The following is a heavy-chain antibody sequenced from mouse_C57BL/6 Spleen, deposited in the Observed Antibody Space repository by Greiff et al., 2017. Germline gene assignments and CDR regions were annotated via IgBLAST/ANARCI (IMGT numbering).Heavy chain of an antibody. CDR3: ARSGDMIRFAY. V-gene: IGHV1-52*01. Sequence: QVQLQQPGAELVRPGSSVKLSCKASGYTFTSYWMHWVKQRPIQGLEWIGNIDPSDSETHYNQKFKDKATLTVDKSSSTAYMQLSSLTSEDSAVCYCARSGDMIRFAYWGQGTLVTVSA. J-gene: IGHJ3*01. CDR1: GYTFTSYW. CDR2: IDPSDSET. D-gene: IGHD2-4*01.